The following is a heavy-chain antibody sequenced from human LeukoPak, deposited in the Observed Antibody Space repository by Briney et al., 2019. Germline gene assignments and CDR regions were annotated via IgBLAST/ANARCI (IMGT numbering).Heavy chain of an antibody. CDR3: AEGVYGGHPHYSDY. CDR2: ISCYSTTT. Sequence: PGGSLRLSCAASVFAFSSFAINWVRQAPGKGLQCVSAISCYSTTTYYPHSLTPRFTISRDNSRNTVYLQMNSLRADDTAVYYCAEGVYGGHPHYSDYWGPGTLVIVSS. D-gene: IGHD4-23*01. CDR1: VFAFSSFA. J-gene: IGHJ4*02. V-gene: IGHV3-23*01.